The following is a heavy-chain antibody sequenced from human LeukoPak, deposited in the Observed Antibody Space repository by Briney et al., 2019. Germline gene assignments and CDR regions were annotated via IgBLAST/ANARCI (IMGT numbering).Heavy chain of an antibody. CDR3: AKDRSQDYDILTGYSVFDY. J-gene: IGHJ4*02. Sequence: PGGSLRLSCAASGFTFSSYAMSWVRQAPGKGLEWVSAISGSGGSTYYADSVKGRFTISRDNSKNTLHLQMNSLRAEDTAVYYCAKDRSQDYDILTGYSVFDYWGQGTLVTVSS. V-gene: IGHV3-23*01. CDR1: GFTFSSYA. CDR2: ISGSGGST. D-gene: IGHD3-9*01.